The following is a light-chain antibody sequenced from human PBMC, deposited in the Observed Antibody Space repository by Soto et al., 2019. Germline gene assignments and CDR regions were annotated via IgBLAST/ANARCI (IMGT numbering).Light chain of an antibody. Sequence: ENVLTQSPGTLSLSPGERVTLSCRASQDIRSHLAWYQQKPGQAPRLLIFDASSRATGTPDRFSGSGSGTDFTLSISSLEAEDFAVYYCQQYGTSPRTFGEGTRVEIK. V-gene: IGKV3-20*01. CDR3: QQYGTSPRT. J-gene: IGKJ1*01. CDR1: QDIRSH. CDR2: DAS.